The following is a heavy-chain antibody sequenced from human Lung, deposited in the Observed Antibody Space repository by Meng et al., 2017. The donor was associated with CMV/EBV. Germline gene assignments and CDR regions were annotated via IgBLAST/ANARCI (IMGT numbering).Heavy chain of an antibody. CDR1: GCTVSSNH. J-gene: IGHJ4*02. D-gene: IGHD3-22*01. V-gene: IGHV3-53*01. Sequence: GGSXRLXXAASGCTVSSNHMSWVRQAPGEGLEWVSVIYGGGGTYYADSAAGRFTISRDNPKNTLYLQMNSLRAEDTAVYYCGREGSGGYYLDSWGQGTLVTVSS. CDR3: GREGSGGYYLDS. CDR2: IYGGGGT.